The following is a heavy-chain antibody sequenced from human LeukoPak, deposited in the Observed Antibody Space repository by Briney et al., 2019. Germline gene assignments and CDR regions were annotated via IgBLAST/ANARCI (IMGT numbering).Heavy chain of an antibody. CDR1: GFTFSNAW. Sequence: KTGGSLRLSCAASGFTFSNAWMSWVRQAPGKVLEWVSSITSSSSYTFYADSVKGRFTISRDNAKNSLYLQMNSLRAEDTAVYYCAELGITMIGGVWGKGTTVTISS. J-gene: IGHJ6*04. V-gene: IGHV3-21*01. CDR3: AELGITMIGGV. D-gene: IGHD3-10*02. CDR2: ITSSSSYT.